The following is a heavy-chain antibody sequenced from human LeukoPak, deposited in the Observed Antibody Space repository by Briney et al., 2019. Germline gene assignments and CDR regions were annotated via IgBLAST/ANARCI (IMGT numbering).Heavy chain of an antibody. Sequence: GGSLRLSCAASGFTLSSYAMSWVRQAPGKGLEWVSAISDTGNTYHADSVKGRFTISRDNAKNSLYLQMNSLRVEDTALYYCAKGIVVPAALLDYWGQGTLVTVSS. CDR3: AKGIVVPAALLDY. CDR1: GFTLSSYA. D-gene: IGHD2-2*01. J-gene: IGHJ4*02. V-gene: IGHV3-23*01. CDR2: ISDTGNT.